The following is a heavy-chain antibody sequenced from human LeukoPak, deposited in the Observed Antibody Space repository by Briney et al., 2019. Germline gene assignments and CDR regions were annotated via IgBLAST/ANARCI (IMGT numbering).Heavy chain of an antibody. D-gene: IGHD3-3*01. V-gene: IGHV4-34*01. CDR1: GGSFSGYY. J-gene: IGHJ5*02. Sequence: SETLSLTCAVYGGSFSGYYWSWIRKPPGKGLEWIGEINHSGSTNYNPSLKSRVTISVDTSKNQFSLKLSSVTAADTAVYYCARVGGYDFWSGYYRHWFDPWGQGTLVTVSS. CDR3: ARVGGYDFWSGYYRHWFDP. CDR2: INHSGST.